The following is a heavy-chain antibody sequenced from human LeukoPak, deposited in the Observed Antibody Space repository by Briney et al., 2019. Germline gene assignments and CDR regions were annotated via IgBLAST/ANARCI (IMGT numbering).Heavy chain of an antibody. V-gene: IGHV3-73*01. D-gene: IGHD6-19*01. CDR3: TSPLAPHLAVAGSYYYYGMDV. CDR1: GFTFSGSA. Sequence: GGSLRLSCAASGFTFSGSAMHWVRQASGKGLEWVGRIRRKANSYATAYAASVKGRFTISRDDSKNTAYLQMNSLKTEDTAVYYCTSPLAPHLAVAGSYYYYGMDVWGKGTTVTVSS. CDR2: IRRKANSYAT. J-gene: IGHJ6*04.